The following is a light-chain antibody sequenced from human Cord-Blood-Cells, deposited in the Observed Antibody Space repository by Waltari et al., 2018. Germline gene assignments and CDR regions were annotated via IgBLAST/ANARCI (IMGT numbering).Light chain of an antibody. Sequence: QSALTQPASVSGSPGQSITISCTGTSSDVGGYNYASWYQQPPGKAPKLMIYDVSNRPSGVSNRFSGSKSGNTASLTISALQAEDEADYYCSSYTSSSTYVFGTGTKVTVL. CDR1: SSDVGGYNY. V-gene: IGLV2-14*01. CDR3: SSYTSSSTYV. J-gene: IGLJ1*01. CDR2: DVS.